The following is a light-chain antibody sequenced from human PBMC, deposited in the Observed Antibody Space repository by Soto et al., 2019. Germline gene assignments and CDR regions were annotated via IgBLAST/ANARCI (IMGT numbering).Light chain of an antibody. Sequence: SVLTQPASVSGSPGQSITISCTGTSSDVGGYNYVSWYQQHPGKAPKLMIYEVSNRPSGVSNRFSGSKSGNTASLTISGLQAEDEADYYCRSYTSSSTAPYVFGTGTKVTV. CDR3: RSYTSSSTAPYV. CDR1: SSDVGGYNY. J-gene: IGLJ1*01. V-gene: IGLV2-14*01. CDR2: EVS.